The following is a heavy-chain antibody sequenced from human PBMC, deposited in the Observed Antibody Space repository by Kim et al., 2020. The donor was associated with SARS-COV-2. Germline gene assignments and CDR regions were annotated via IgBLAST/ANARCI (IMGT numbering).Heavy chain of an antibody. V-gene: IGHV4-39*01. D-gene: IGHD3-10*01. J-gene: IGHJ4*02. CDR3: ARRSRAFDY. CDR1: GGSISSSSYY. Sequence: SETLSLTCTVSGGSISSSSYYWGWIRQPPGKGLEWIGSIYYSGSTYYNPSLKSRVTISVDTSKNQFSLKLSSVTAADTAVYYCARRSRAFDYWGQGTLVTVSS. CDR2: IYYSGST.